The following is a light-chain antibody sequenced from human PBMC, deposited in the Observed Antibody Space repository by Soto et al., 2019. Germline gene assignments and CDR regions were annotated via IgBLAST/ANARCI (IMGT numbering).Light chain of an antibody. CDR2: DTS. CDR1: QSVSSL. J-gene: IGKJ5*01. CDR3: QQRSNWPLIT. V-gene: IGKV3-15*01. Sequence: IVLTQSPATLSVSPGERATLSCRASQSVSSLLAWYQQKPRQAPRLLIYDTSTRATGIPARFSGSGSGTDFTLTISSLQSEDFAIYYCQQRSNWPLITFGQGTRLEIK.